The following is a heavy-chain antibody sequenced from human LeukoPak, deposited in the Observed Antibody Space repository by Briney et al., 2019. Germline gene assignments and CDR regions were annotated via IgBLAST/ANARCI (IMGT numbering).Heavy chain of an antibody. Sequence: ASVKVSCKTSGYTFTYYVISWVRQAPGQGLEWMGWINVYNGNTIDAQKFQGRVTMTTDTSTSTAYMELRSLRSDDTAVYYCARESIAARKYFDYWGQGTLVTVSS. J-gene: IGHJ4*02. V-gene: IGHV1-18*01. CDR3: ARESIAARKYFDY. D-gene: IGHD6-6*01. CDR1: GYTFTYYV. CDR2: INVYNGNT.